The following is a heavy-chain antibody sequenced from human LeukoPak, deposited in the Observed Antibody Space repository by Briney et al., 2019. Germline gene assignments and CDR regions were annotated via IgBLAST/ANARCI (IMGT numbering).Heavy chain of an antibody. Sequence: GGSLRLSCAASGFTFDDYAMHWVRQAPGKGLEWVSGICWNSGSIGYADSVKGRFTISRDNAKNSLYLQMNSLRAEDTALYYCAKDSLPFIAAAGHVGDYWGQGTLVTVSS. CDR3: AKDSLPFIAAAGHVGDY. V-gene: IGHV3-9*01. CDR1: GFTFDDYA. CDR2: ICWNSGSI. D-gene: IGHD6-13*01. J-gene: IGHJ4*02.